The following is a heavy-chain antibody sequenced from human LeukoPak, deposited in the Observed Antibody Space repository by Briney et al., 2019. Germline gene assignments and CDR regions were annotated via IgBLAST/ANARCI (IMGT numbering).Heavy chain of an antibody. D-gene: IGHD4-23*01. Sequence: SETLSLTCTVSGGSISSGDYYWSWIRQPPGKGLEWIGYIYYSGSTYYNPSLKSRVTISVDTSKNQFSLKLSSVTAADTAVYYCARDLTTVVIPRRYFDFWGRGTLVTVSS. CDR3: ARDLTTVVIPRRYFDF. CDR2: IYYSGST. J-gene: IGHJ2*01. CDR1: GGSISSGDYY. V-gene: IGHV4-30-4*01.